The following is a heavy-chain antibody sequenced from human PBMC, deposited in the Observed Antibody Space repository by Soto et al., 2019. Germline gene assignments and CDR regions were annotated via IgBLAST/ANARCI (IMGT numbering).Heavy chain of an antibody. J-gene: IGHJ6*02. V-gene: IGHV3-30-3*01. CDR1: GFTFSSYA. D-gene: IGHD6-19*01. CDR3: ARDPGSGWPNYYYYGMDV. CDR2: ISYDGSNK. Sequence: GGSLRLSCAASGFTFSSYAMHWVRQAPGKGLEWVAVISYDGSNKYYADSVRGRFTISRDNSKSTLYLQMSSLRGEDTAVYYCARDPGSGWPNYYYYGMDVWGQGTTVTVSS.